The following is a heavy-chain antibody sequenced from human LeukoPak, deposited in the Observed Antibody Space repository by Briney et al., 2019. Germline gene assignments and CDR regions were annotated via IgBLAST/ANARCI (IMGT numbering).Heavy chain of an antibody. CDR3: ATTIGGYNYGSSFDY. CDR2: ISGSGGST. CDR1: GFTFSSYA. J-gene: IGHJ4*02. D-gene: IGHD5-18*01. Sequence: GGSLRLSCAASGFTFSSYAMNWVRQAPGKGLEWVSVISGSGGSTHYADSVKGRFAISRDNSKNTLYLQMNSLRAEDTAVYYCATTIGGYNYGSSFDYWGQGTLVTVSS. V-gene: IGHV3-23*01.